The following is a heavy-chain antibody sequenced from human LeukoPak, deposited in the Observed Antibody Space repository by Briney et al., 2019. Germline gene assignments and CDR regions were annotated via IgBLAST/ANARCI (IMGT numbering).Heavy chain of an antibody. CDR2: IYPGDSDT. Sequence: GESLKIPCKGSGYSFTSYWIGWVRQMPGKGLEWMGIIYPGDSDTRYSPSFQGQVTISADKSISTAYLQWSSLKASDTAMYYCARGPIYYYDSSGYPDAFDIWGQGTMVTVSS. V-gene: IGHV5-51*01. CDR3: ARGPIYYYDSSGYPDAFDI. D-gene: IGHD3-22*01. CDR1: GYSFTSYW. J-gene: IGHJ3*02.